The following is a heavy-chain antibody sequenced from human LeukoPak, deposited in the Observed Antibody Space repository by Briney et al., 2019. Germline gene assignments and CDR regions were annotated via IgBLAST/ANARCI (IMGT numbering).Heavy chain of an antibody. J-gene: IGHJ4*02. CDR3: AKDSAKKYDDY. CDR2: INGDGSTT. V-gene: IGHV3-74*03. CDR1: GFTFSSDW. D-gene: IGHD2/OR15-2a*01. Sequence: GGSLRLSCAASGFTFSSDWMHWVRQAPGKGLVWVSRINGDGSTTAYADSVKGRFTISRDNAKNTLYLQMNGLRAEDTAVYYCAKDSAKKYDDYWGQGTLVTVSS.